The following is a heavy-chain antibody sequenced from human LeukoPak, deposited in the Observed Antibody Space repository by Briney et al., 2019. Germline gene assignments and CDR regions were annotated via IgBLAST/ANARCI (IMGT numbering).Heavy chain of an antibody. J-gene: IGHJ4*02. D-gene: IGHD6-19*01. CDR1: GFTFSSYA. CDR2: ISYDGSNK. CDR3: ARGWTGAVAGTIFDY. Sequence: SGGCLRLSCAASGFTFSSYAMHWVRQAPGKGLEWVAVISYDGSNKYYADSVKGRFTISRDNSKNTLYLQMNSLRAEDTAVYYCARGWTGAVAGTIFDYSGQGTLVTVSS. V-gene: IGHV3-30-3*01.